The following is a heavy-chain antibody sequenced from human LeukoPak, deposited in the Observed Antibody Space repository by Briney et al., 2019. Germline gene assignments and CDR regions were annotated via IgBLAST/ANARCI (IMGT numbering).Heavy chain of an antibody. J-gene: IGHJ6*03. CDR2: IRYDGSNK. CDR1: GFTFSSYA. CDR3: AKDKSTVWYYYYYMDV. Sequence: GGSLRLSCAASGFTFSSYAMHWVRQAPGKGLEWVAFIRYDGSNKYYADSVKGRFTISRDNSKNTLYLQMNSLRAEDTAVYYCAKDKSTVWYYYYYMDVWGKGTTVTVSS. D-gene: IGHD4-11*01. V-gene: IGHV3-30*02.